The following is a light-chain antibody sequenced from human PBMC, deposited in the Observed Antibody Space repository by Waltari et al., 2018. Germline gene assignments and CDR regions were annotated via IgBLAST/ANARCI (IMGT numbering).Light chain of an antibody. CDR2: DAS. J-gene: IGKJ4*01. Sequence: VLTQSPATLSLSPGERATLSCRASQRFDTSLGWYQQIPGQAPRLLIYDASNRATGIPPRFSGSGSGTDFSLTISSLDPEDFAVYYCQQGVTFGGGTRVEIK. CDR3: QQGVT. CDR1: QRFDTS. V-gene: IGKV3-11*01.